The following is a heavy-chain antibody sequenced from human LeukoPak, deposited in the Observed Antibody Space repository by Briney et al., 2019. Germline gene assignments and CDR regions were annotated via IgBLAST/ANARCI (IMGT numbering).Heavy chain of an antibody. J-gene: IGHJ4*02. D-gene: IGHD2-2*01. CDR1: GYSISSGYY. Sequence: PSETLSLTCAVSGYSISSGYYWGWIRQPPGKGLEWIGSIYHSGSTYYNLSLKSRVTISVDTSKNQFSLKLSSVTAADTAVYYCARLREVVPAAMTYWGQGTLVTVSS. CDR3: ARLREVVPAAMTY. V-gene: IGHV4-38-2*01. CDR2: IYHSGST.